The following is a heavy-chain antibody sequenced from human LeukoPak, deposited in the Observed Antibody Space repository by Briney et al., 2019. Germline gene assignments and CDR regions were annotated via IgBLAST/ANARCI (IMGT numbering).Heavy chain of an antibody. CDR2: INHSGST. CDR1: GGSFSGYY. Sequence: SETLSLTCAAYGGSFSGYYWSWIRQPPGKGLEWIGEINHSGSTNYNPSLKGRVTISVDTSKNQFSLKVSSVTAADTAVYYCARRIAARPRGYWFDPWGQGTLVTVSS. J-gene: IGHJ5*02. CDR3: ARRIAARPRGYWFDP. V-gene: IGHV4-34*01. D-gene: IGHD6-6*01.